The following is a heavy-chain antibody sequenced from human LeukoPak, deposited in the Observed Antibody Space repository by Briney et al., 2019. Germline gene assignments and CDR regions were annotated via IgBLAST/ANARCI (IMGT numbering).Heavy chain of an antibody. V-gene: IGHV3-43D*03. CDR2: ISWDGGST. Sequence: AGGSLRLSCAASGFTFSSYSMNWVRQAPGKGLEWVSLISWDGGSTYYADSVKGRFTISRDNSKNSLYLQMNSLRAEDTALYYCAKGYYYYYMDVWGKGTTVTVSS. J-gene: IGHJ6*03. CDR3: AKGYYYYYMDV. CDR1: GFTFSSYS.